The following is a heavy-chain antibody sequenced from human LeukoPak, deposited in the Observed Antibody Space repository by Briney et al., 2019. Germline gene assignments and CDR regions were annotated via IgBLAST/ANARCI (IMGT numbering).Heavy chain of an antibody. CDR3: ARASITYYYYYYMGV. D-gene: IGHD1-14*01. CDR2: IHYSGST. J-gene: IGHJ6*03. Sequence: SETLSHTCTVSGGSITNYYWTWIRQPPGKGLEWIGYIHYSGSTNYNPSLKSRVTISVDTSKNQFSLKLSSVTAADTAVYYCARASITYYYYYYMGVWGKGTTVTVSS. CDR1: GGSITNYY. V-gene: IGHV4-59*01.